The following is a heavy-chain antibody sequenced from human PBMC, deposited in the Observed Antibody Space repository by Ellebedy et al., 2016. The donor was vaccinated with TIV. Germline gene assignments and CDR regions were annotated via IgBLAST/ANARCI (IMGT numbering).Heavy chain of an antibody. CDR2: IIPIFGTA. V-gene: IGHV1-69*13. CDR1: GGTFGSYA. CDR3: ARDVYGSGSYYSQAFDI. Sequence: AASVKVSCKASGGTFGSYAISWVRQAPGQGLEWMGGIIPIFGTANYAQKFQGRVTITADESTSTAYMELSSLRSEDTAVYYCARDVYGSGSYYSQAFDIWGQGTMVTVSS. D-gene: IGHD3-10*01. J-gene: IGHJ3*02.